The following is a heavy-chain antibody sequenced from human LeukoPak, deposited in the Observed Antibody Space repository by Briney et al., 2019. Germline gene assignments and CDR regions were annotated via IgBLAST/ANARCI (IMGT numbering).Heavy chain of an antibody. Sequence: GGSLRLSCAASGFTFSSSWMHWVREAPGMGPVWVSYIKRDGSNTYYADSVKGRFTISRDNAKNTLYLQMSSLRAEDTAVYYCAAGSTDRFYRPVNIWGQGTMVTVSS. CDR3: AAGSTDRFYRPVNI. CDR2: IKRDGSNT. D-gene: IGHD2/OR15-2a*01. V-gene: IGHV3-74*01. CDR1: GFTFSSSW. J-gene: IGHJ3*02.